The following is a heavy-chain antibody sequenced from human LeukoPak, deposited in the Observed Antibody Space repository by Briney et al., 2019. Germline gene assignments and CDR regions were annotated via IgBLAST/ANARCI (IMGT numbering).Heavy chain of an antibody. CDR1: GFTFSSYA. CDR2: ISGSGGST. V-gene: IGHV3-23*01. D-gene: IGHD7-27*01. CDR3: ALGTYFIHY. Sequence: PGGSLRLSCAASGFTFSSYAMTWVRQAPGKGLEWVSTISGSGGSTYYADSVKGRFTISRDNAKNSLYLQMNSLRAEDTAVYYCALGTYFIHYWGQGTLVTVSS. J-gene: IGHJ4*02.